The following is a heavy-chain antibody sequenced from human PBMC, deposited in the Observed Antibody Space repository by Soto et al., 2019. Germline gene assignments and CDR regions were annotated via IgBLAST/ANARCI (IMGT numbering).Heavy chain of an antibody. J-gene: IGHJ6*02. V-gene: IGHV4-59*01. CDR2: IYYSGST. Sequence: SETLSLTCTGSVCPIRSYYCSWIRQPPGKGLEWIGYIYYSGSTNYNPSLKSRVTISVDTSKNQFSLKLSSVTAADTAVYYCARSYVLRYFLSGMDVWGQGTTVS. CDR1: VCPIRSYY. D-gene: IGHD3-9*01. CDR3: ARSYVLRYFLSGMDV.